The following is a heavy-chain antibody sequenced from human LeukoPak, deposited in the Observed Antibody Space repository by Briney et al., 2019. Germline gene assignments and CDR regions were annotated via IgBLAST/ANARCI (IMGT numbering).Heavy chain of an antibody. CDR1: GFTFSSYA. Sequence: GGSLRLSCAASGFTFSSYAMSWVRQAPGKGLVWVSRISTGGSGLGYADSVKGRFTISRDNARNTLYLQMNSLRAEDTAVYYCVKGMGGSGSYYDYWGQGTLVTVSS. V-gene: IGHV3-74*01. CDR2: ISTGGSGL. CDR3: VKGMGGSGSYYDY. D-gene: IGHD3-10*01. J-gene: IGHJ4*02.